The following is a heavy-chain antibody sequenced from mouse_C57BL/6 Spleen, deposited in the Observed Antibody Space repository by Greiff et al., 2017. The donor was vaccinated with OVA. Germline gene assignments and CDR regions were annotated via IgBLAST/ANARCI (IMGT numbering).Heavy chain of an antibody. D-gene: IGHD2-12*01. CDR3: TRSRWIYYSYLYAMNY. CDR2: IYPGNSDT. Sequence: VQLKESGTVLARPGASVKMSCKTSGYTFTSYWMHWVKQRPGQGLEWIGAIYPGNSDTSYNQKFKGKAKLTAVTSASTAYMELSSLTNEDSAVYYCTRSRWIYYSYLYAMNYWGQGTSVTISS. CDR1: GYTFTSYW. V-gene: IGHV1-5*01. J-gene: IGHJ4*01.